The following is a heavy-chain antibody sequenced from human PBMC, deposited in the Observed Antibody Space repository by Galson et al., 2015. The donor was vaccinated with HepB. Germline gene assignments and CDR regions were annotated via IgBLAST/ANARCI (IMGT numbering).Heavy chain of an antibody. J-gene: IGHJ6*02. V-gene: IGHV3-30*18. Sequence: SLRLSCAASGFTFSSYGMHWVRQAPGKGLEWVAVISYDGSNKYYADSVKGRFTISRDNSKNTLYLQMNSLRAEDTAVYYCAKDKEHPMGGGSYLSDGMDVWGQGTTVTASS. CDR3: AKDKEHPMGGGSYLSDGMDV. D-gene: IGHD3-10*01. CDR1: GFTFSSYG. CDR2: ISYDGSNK.